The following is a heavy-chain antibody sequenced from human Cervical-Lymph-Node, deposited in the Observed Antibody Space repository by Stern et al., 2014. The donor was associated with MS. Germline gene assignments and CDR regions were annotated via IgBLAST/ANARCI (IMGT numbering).Heavy chain of an antibody. CDR3: ARVFGADYYFY. D-gene: IGHD2-21*01. CDR2: INPNSGDT. CDR1: GYTFTGFY. J-gene: IGHJ4*02. Sequence: VQLVQSGAEVKKPGASVKVSCKASGYTFTGFYIHWMRQAPGQGLEWMGRINPNSGDTNCAQNFQGRVTMTRDTSINTAYMEVSRLISDDTAVYYCARVFGADYYFYWGQGTLVTVSS. V-gene: IGHV1-2*06.